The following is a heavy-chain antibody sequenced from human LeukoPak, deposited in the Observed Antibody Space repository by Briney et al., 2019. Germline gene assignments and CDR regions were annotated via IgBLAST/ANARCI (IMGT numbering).Heavy chain of an antibody. J-gene: IGHJ4*02. CDR2: MNPNSGNT. V-gene: IGHV1-8*01. CDR1: GYTFTSHD. CDR3: ARGSLAVAGSNFDY. Sequence: ASVKVSCKASGYTFTSHDINWVRQATGQGLEWMGWMNPNSGNTGYAQKFQDRVTMTRNTSISTAYMELSSLESEDTAVYYCARGSLAVAGSNFDYWGQGTLVTVSS. D-gene: IGHD6-19*01.